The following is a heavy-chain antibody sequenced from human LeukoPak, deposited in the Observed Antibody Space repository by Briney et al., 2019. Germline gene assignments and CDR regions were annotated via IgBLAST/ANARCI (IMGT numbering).Heavy chain of an antibody. CDR3: ARDQNYFDTTTYYGIDY. Sequence: ASVRVSCTASGYSFTAYYIHWVRQAPGQGLEWVGWINPNSGATNYAQKFQDRVTMTRDTSISTAYMELSRLRSDDTAVYLCARDQNYFDTTTYYGIDYWGQGTLVTVSS. V-gene: IGHV1-2*02. J-gene: IGHJ4*02. CDR2: INPNSGAT. CDR1: GYSFTAYY. D-gene: IGHD3-22*01.